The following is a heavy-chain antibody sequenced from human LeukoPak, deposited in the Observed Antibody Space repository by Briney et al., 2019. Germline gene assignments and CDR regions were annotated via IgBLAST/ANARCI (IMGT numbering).Heavy chain of an antibody. J-gene: IGHJ2*01. CDR1: GFTFSSYD. CDR2: IWFDGSNK. V-gene: IGHV3-33*01. Sequence: PGGSLRLSCAASGFTFSSYDMHWVRQAPGKGLEWVAVIWFDGSNKYYADSVKGRFTISRDNSKNTLYLRMNSLRAEDTAVYYCARPSGSYWYFDLWGRGTLVTVSS. CDR3: ARPSGSYWYFDL. D-gene: IGHD1-26*01.